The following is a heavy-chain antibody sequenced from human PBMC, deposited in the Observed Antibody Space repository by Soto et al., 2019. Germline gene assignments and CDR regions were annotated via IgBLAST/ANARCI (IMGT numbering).Heavy chain of an antibody. V-gene: IGHV3-11*01. CDR2: ISSGGFTI. CDR3: ARDPGIYYGMDV. CDR1: GFTFSDYY. D-gene: IGHD3-10*01. J-gene: IGHJ6*02. Sequence: VQLVESGGGLVKPGGSLRLSCTASGFTFSDYYMTWIRQAPGKGLEWLSYISSGGFTIYYADSVKGRFTGSRDNAKNSMYLQMNTLRVEDTAVYYCARDPGIYYGMDVWGQGTTVTVSS.